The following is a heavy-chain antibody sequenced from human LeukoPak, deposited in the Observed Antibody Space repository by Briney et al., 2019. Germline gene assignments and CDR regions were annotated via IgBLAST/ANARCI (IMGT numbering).Heavy chain of an antibody. D-gene: IGHD6-19*01. Sequence: KPSETLSLTCVVSGYSISSGYYWGWIRQPPGKGLKWIGNMYHTGTTSYNPSLNSRVTISVDMSKNQFSLRLRSVTAADTAVYFCARADRLVNDRWGQGTLVTVSS. CDR3: ARADRLVNDR. CDR2: MYHTGTT. J-gene: IGHJ4*02. CDR1: GYSISSGYY. V-gene: IGHV4-38-2*01.